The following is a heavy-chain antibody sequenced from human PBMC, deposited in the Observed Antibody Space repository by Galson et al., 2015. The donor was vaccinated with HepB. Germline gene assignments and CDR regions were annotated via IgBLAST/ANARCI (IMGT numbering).Heavy chain of an antibody. CDR3: AKIGGYCSGGICYAGYFDH. Sequence: SLRLSCPASGFTFSTYAVGWVRQAPGKGLEWVSAISDNGDSAFYPDSVKGRFTVSRDNSKNTLYLQMSSLRVDDTAVYYCAKIGGYCSGGICYAGYFDHWGQGTLVTVSS. CDR1: GFTFSTYA. CDR2: ISDNGDSA. D-gene: IGHD2-15*01. J-gene: IGHJ4*02. V-gene: IGHV3-23*01.